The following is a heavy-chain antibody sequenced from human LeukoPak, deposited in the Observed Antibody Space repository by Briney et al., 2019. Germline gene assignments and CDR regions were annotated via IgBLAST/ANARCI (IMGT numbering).Heavy chain of an antibody. V-gene: IGHV3-7*01. J-gene: IGHJ4*02. Sequence: LSGGSLRLSCAASGFIFTNYFMSWVRQAPGKGLEWVASIKHDGSEKYYVDSVRGRFTISRDNTMNSLYLRMSSLRAEDTAVYYCATDRGWRTSGYYLYYFEYWGQGTLVTYSS. CDR2: IKHDGSEK. CDR1: GFIFTNYF. D-gene: IGHD3-3*01. CDR3: ATDRGWRTSGYYLYYFEY.